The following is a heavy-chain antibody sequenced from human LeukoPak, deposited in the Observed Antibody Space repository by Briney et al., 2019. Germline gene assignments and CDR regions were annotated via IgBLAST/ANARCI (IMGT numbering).Heavy chain of an antibody. D-gene: IGHD1-14*01. J-gene: IGHJ4*02. CDR1: GFTFSSYG. V-gene: IGHV3-30*02. Sequence: GGSLRLSCAASGFTFSSYGMHWVRQAPGKGLEWVAFIRYDGSNKYYADSVKGRFTISRDNSKNTLYPQMNSLRAEDTAVYYCARNRRPGSTYDYWGQGTLVTVSS. CDR3: ARNRRPGSTYDY. CDR2: IRYDGSNK.